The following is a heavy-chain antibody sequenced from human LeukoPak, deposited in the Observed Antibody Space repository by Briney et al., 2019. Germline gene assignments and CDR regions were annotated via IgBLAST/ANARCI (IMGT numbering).Heavy chain of an antibody. Sequence: AGGSLRLSCAASGFSFSSYGMHWVRQAPGKGLEWVAVISYDGSNKYYADSVKGRFTISRDNSKNTLYLQMNSLRAEDTAVYYCAKDDYGDYFDYWGQGTLVTVFS. CDR3: AKDDYGDYFDY. CDR2: ISYDGSNK. J-gene: IGHJ4*02. CDR1: GFSFSSYG. D-gene: IGHD4-17*01. V-gene: IGHV3-30*18.